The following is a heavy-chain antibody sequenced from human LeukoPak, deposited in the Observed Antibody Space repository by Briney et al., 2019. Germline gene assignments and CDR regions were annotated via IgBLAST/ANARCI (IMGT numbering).Heavy chain of an antibody. Sequence: SETLSLTCTVSRGSTSSSSYFWGWIRRPPGEGLEWIGIISHTGFTYYNPSLKSRATISVDTSADRFSLRLNFVTAPDTAVYFCARAPINIFEVDLPSNFDYWGQGILVTVSS. D-gene: IGHD3-3*02. CDR1: RGSTSSSSYF. J-gene: IGHJ4*02. CDR3: ARAPINIFEVDLPSNFDY. V-gene: IGHV4-39*01. CDR2: ISHTGFT.